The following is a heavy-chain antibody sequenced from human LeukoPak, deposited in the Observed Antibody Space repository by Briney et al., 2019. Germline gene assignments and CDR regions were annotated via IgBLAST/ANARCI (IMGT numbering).Heavy chain of an antibody. CDR2: ISGSGGST. J-gene: IGHJ4*02. D-gene: IGHD6-6*01. Sequence: GGSLRLSCAASGFTFSSYAMSWVRQAPGKGLEWVSAISGSGGSTYYADSVKGRFTISRDNSKNALYLQMNSLRAEDTAVYYCAKGTEYSSSSVYFDYWGQGTLVTVSS. CDR1: GFTFSSYA. CDR3: AKGTEYSSSSVYFDY. V-gene: IGHV3-23*01.